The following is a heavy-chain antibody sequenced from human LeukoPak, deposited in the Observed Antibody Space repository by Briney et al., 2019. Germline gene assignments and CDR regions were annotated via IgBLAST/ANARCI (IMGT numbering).Heavy chain of an antibody. V-gene: IGHV1-69*05. CDR3: ARGGRDGPYYFDY. D-gene: IGHD5-24*01. CDR1: GGTFSSYA. CDR2: IIPIFGTA. J-gene: IGHJ4*02. Sequence: ASVKVSCNASGGTFSSYAISWVRQAPGQGLEWMGGIIPIFGTANYAQNFQGRVTITTDESTSTAYMELSSLRSEDTAVYYCARGGRDGPYYFDYGGQGTLVTVSS.